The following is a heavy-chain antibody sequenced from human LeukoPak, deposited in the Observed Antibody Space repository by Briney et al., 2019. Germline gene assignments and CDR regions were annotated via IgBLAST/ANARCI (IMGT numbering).Heavy chain of an antibody. V-gene: IGHV4-59*01. D-gene: IGHD3-10*01. J-gene: IGHJ3*02. CDR1: GASISSYY. CDR2: ISNSGSS. CDR3: ATYGSENSFNGDAFDI. Sequence: PSETLSLTCTVSGASISSYYWTWIRQPPGKGLEWIGCISNSGSSNYNPSLRSRVTMSLDVSKNQFSLKLSSATAADTAVYYCATYGSENSFNGDAFDIWGQGTMVTVSS.